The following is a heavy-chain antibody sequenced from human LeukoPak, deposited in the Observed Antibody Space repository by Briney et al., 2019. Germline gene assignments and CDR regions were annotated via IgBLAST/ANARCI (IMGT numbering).Heavy chain of an antibody. CDR2: INHSGST. Sequence: SETLSLTCAVYGGSFSGYYWSWIRQPPGKGLEWIGEINHSGSTNYNPSLKSRVTISVDTSKNQFSLKLSSVTAADTAVYYCARRGRGETGNFDYWGQGTLVTVSS. V-gene: IGHV4-34*01. J-gene: IGHJ4*02. D-gene: IGHD3-16*01. CDR3: ARRGRGETGNFDY. CDR1: GGSFSGYY.